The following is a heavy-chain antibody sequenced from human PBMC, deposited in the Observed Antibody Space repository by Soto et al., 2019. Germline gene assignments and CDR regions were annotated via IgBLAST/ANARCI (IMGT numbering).Heavy chain of an antibody. Sequence: GGSLRLSCAASGFTFSSYAMSWVGQAPGKGLEWFSAISGSGGSTYYADCVKGRFPISRDNSKNTLYLQMNSLRAEDTAVYYCAKVAVAGYFDYWGQGHLVTVCS. V-gene: IGHV3-23*01. CDR2: ISGSGGST. J-gene: IGHJ4*02. D-gene: IGHD6-19*01. CDR3: AKVAVAGYFDY. CDR1: GFTFSSYA.